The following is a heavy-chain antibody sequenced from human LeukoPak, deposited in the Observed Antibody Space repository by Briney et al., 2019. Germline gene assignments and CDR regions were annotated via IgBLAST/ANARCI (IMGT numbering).Heavy chain of an antibody. D-gene: IGHD4-23*01. J-gene: IGHJ1*01. CDR2: ISSSSTYM. Sequence: GGSLRLSCAASGFTFSSYSMNWVRQAPGKGLEWVSSISSSSTYMYYADSVKGRFTISRDNAKNSLYLQMNSLRADDTAIYYCARESRSVVTRYFQHWGQGTLVTVSS. CDR3: ARESRSVVTRYFQH. CDR1: GFTFSSYS. V-gene: IGHV3-21*01.